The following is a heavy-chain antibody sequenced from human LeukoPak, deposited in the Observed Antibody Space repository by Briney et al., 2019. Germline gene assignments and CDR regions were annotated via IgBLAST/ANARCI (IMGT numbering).Heavy chain of an antibody. J-gene: IGHJ4*02. CDR2: IYSTGST. CDR3: ARQIASAGTAGFDF. Sequence: NPSETLSLTCTVSGGSISSYYWSWIRQPAGKGLEWIGRIYSTGSTNYNPSLKSRVTMSVDTSKNQFSLRLRSVIAADTAVYYCARQIASAGTAGFDFWGQGALVTVSS. V-gene: IGHV4-4*07. CDR1: GGSISSYY. D-gene: IGHD6-13*01.